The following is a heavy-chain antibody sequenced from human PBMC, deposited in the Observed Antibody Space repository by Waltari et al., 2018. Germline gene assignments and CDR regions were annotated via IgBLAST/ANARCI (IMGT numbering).Heavy chain of an antibody. J-gene: IGHJ4*02. V-gene: IGHV3-48*04. CDR3: ARSRGGVGDY. D-gene: IGHD2-15*01. Sequence: EVQLVESGGGLVQPGGSLRISCAASGLTFSSYSMNWVRQAPGKGLEWVSYISSSSSTIYYADSVKGRFTISRDNAKNSLYLQMNSLRAEDTAVYYCARSRGGVGDYWGQGTLVTVSS. CDR1: GLTFSSYS. CDR2: ISSSSSTI.